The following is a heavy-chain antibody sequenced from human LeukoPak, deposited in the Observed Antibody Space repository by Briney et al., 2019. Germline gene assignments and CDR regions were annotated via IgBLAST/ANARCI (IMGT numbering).Heavy chain of an antibody. J-gene: IGHJ4*02. CDR1: GFTFSSYG. CDR3: AKVSFDY. CDR2: ISYDGSNK. Sequence: GGSLRLSCAASGFTFSSYGMHWVRQAPGKGLEWVAVISYDGSNKYYADSVKGRFTISRDNSKNTLYLQMNSLRAEDTAVYYCAKVSFDYWGQGTLVTVSS. V-gene: IGHV3-30*18.